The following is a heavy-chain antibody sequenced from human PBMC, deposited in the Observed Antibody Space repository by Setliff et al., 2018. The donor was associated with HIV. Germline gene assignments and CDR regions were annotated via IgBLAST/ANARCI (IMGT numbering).Heavy chain of an antibody. V-gene: IGHV4-59*01. D-gene: IGHD1-26*01. CDR1: GDPISSSY. Sequence: PSETLSLTCTVSGDPISSSYWSWIRQPPGKGLEWIGYIYHSVSTNYNPSLKSRVTISLDTSKNQFSLKLSSVTAADTAVYYCARGLVGAATSYYYYYMDVWGKGTTVTVSS. CDR2: IYHSVST. CDR3: ARGLVGAATSYYYYYMDV. J-gene: IGHJ6*03.